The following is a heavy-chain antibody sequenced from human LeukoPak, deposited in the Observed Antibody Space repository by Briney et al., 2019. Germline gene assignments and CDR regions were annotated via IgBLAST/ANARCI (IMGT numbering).Heavy chain of an antibody. J-gene: IGHJ4*02. CDR1: GYTFTSYG. CDR2: ISAYNGNT. D-gene: IGHD3-10*01. Sequence: GASVTVSCKASGYTFTSYGISWVRHAPGQGLEWMGWISAYNGNTNYAQKLQGRVTMTTDTSTSTAYMELRSLRSDDTAVYYCARGPYYYGSGSYCYFDYWGQGTLVTVSS. CDR3: ARGPYYYGSGSYCYFDY. V-gene: IGHV1-18*01.